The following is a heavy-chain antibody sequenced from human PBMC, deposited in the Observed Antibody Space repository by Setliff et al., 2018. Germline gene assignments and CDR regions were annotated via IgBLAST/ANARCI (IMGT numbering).Heavy chain of an antibody. V-gene: IGHV4-38-2*02. CDR3: VRDAGDGYGVDAYAGGGFDF. CDR1: CSVISSGHY. D-gene: IGHD4-17*01. J-gene: IGHJ3*01. Sequence: SETLSLTCAVSCSVISSGHYWGWIRQPPGKGLEWIGSFRPSGKTYYNPSLNSRVTISVDTSKKQFSLKVTSVTAADTAVYYCVRDAGDGYGVDAYAGGGFDFWGQGTMVTVSS. CDR2: FRPSGKT.